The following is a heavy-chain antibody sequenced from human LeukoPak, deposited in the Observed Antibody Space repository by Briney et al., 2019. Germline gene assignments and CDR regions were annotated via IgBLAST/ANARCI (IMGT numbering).Heavy chain of an antibody. J-gene: IGHJ6*03. D-gene: IGHD3-10*01. CDR3: ARVQAAHYYGSGSYYAAGSYYYYYMDV. V-gene: IGHV4-34*01. CDR2: INHSGST. Sequence: KASETLSLTCAVYGGSFSGYYWSWIRQPPGKGLEWIGEINHSGSTNYNPSLKSRVTISVDTSKNQFSLKLSSVTAADTAVYYCARVQAAHYYGSGSYYAAGSYYYYYMDVWGKGTTVTVSS. CDR1: GGSFSGYY.